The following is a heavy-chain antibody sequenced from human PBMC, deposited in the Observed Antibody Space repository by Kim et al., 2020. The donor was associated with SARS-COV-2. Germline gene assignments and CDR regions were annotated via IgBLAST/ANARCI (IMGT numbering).Heavy chain of an antibody. V-gene: IGHV3-23*01. J-gene: IGHJ6*02. CDR2: ISGSGGRT. CDR1: GLTFSSYA. CDR3: AKEWTLSAPYGMAV. D-gene: IGHD5-12*01. Sequence: GGSLRLSCVASGLTFSSYAVSWVRQAPGKGLEWVSAISGSGGRTYYADPLKCRFTISRVNSKNTLYLQMNSLRAEDTAVFYLAKEWTLSAPYGMAVLRQ.